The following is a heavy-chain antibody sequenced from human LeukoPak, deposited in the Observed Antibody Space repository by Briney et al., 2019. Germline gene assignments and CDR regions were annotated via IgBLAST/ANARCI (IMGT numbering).Heavy chain of an antibody. Sequence: PGGSLRLSCAASGFTLSSYGMQWVRQAPGKGLEWVAVISYEGSTSYYADSVKGRFTISRDNSKNTLYLQMNGLRAEDTAVYYRARDHRGIYSPFDYWGQGTLVIVSS. J-gene: IGHJ4*02. CDR2: ISYEGSTS. CDR1: GFTLSSYG. D-gene: IGHD2-21*01. CDR3: ARDHRGIYSPFDY. V-gene: IGHV3-30*03.